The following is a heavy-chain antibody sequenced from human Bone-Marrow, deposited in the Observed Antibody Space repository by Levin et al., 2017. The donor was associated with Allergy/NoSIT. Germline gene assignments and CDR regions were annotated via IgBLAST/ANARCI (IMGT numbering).Heavy chain of an antibody. D-gene: IGHD6-19*01. CDR1: GLTFSSYS. Sequence: LSLTCAVSGLTFSSYSMSWVRQAPGKGLEWLSYITGTSSIIYYADSVRGRFTISRDNARNSLYLQMNSLRDEDTAVYYCASGYSGGWYGIDYWGQGTLVTVAS. CDR2: ITGTSSII. J-gene: IGHJ4*02. V-gene: IGHV3-48*02. CDR3: ASGYSGGWYGIDY.